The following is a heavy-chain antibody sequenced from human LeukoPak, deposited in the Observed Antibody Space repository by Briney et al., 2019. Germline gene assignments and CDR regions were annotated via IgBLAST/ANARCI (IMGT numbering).Heavy chain of an antibody. CDR3: AKFQGDLLRYFDWSLRFVY. CDR1: GFTVSTNY. J-gene: IGHJ4*02. Sequence: GGSLRLSCAASGFTVSTNYMSWVRQAPGKGLEWVSVIYRGGSTYYADSVKGRFTISRDSSKNTLYLQMNSLRAEDTAVYYCAKFQGDLLRYFDWSLRFVYWGQGTLVTVSS. V-gene: IGHV3-53*01. CDR2: IYRGGST. D-gene: IGHD3-9*01.